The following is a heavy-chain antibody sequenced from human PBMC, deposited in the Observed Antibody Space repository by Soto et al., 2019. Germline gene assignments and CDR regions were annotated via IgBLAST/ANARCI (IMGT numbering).Heavy chain of an antibody. V-gene: IGHV4-61*01. CDR1: GDSVNSGYYY. Sequence: SETLSLTCSVSGDSVNSGYYYWNRIRQPPGMRPEWIGYVSYSGTNYNPSLRSRLTISSDKSKNQFSLRLSSVTAADTAVYYCARVPRSGGSSYYGLDVWGQGIVVTVSS. CDR3: ARVPRSGGSSYYGLDV. J-gene: IGHJ6*02. D-gene: IGHD2-15*01. CDR2: VSYSGT.